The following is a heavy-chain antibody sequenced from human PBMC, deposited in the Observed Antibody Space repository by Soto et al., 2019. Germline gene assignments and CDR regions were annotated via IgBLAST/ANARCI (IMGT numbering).Heavy chain of an antibody. D-gene: IGHD5-12*01. V-gene: IGHV1-69*01. CDR1: GGTFSSYA. J-gene: IGHJ6*02. CDR2: IIPIFGTA. Sequence: QVQLVQSGAEVMKPGSSVKVSCKASGGTFSSYAISWVRQAPGQGLEWMGGIIPIFGTANYAQKFQGRVTITADESTSTAYMELSSLRSEDTAVYYCARGWGYSGYDLYGMDVWGQGTTVTVSS. CDR3: ARGWGYSGYDLYGMDV.